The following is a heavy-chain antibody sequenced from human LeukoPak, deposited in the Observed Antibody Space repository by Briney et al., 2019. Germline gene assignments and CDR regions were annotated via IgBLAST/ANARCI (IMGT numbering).Heavy chain of an antibody. CDR3: ARVYADYDILTGYYKKYYFDY. CDR1: GGSISSYY. Sequence: SETLSLTCTVSGGSISSYYWSWIRQPPGKGLEWIGYIYYSGSTNYNPSLKSRVTISVDTSKNQFSLKLSSVTAADTAVYYCARVYADYDILTGYYKKYYFDYWGQGTLVTVSS. CDR2: IYYSGST. D-gene: IGHD3-9*01. V-gene: IGHV4-59*01. J-gene: IGHJ4*02.